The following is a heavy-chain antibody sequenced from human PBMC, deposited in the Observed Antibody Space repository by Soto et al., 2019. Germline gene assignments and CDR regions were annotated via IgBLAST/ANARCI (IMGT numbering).Heavy chain of an antibody. V-gene: IGHV1-18*01. Sequence: ASVKVSCKASGYTFTSYGISWVRQAPGQGLEWMGWISAYNGNTNYAQKLQGRVTMTTDTSTSTAYMELRSPRSDDTAVYYFASSRIEYSSASYDYWGQGTLVTVSS. CDR2: ISAYNGNT. J-gene: IGHJ4*02. D-gene: IGHD6-6*01. CDR1: GYTFTSYG. CDR3: ASSRIEYSSASYDY.